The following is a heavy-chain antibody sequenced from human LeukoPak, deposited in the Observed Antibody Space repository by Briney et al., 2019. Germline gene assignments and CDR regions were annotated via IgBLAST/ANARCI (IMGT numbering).Heavy chain of an antibody. V-gene: IGHV1-18*01. D-gene: IGHD3-22*01. CDR1: GYTFTSFG. CDR3: ARDNGGAYYFDSSAYYHNDAFDI. Sequence: GASVKVSCKASGYTFTSFGISWVRQAPGQGLEWMGWISARNGNTNYAQKLQGRATMTTDTSASTDYMELRSLRSDDTAVYYCARDNGGAYYFDSSAYYHNDAFDIWGQGTMVTVSS. J-gene: IGHJ3*02. CDR2: ISARNGNT.